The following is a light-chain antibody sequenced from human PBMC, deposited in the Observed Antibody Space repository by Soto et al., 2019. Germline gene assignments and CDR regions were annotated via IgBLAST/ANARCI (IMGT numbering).Light chain of an antibody. Sequence: QSVLTQPPSASGTPGQRVTISCSGRSSNIGSNYVYWYQQFPGTDPKLLIYRNNQRPSGVPDLFSGSKSGTSASLAISGLRSEDEDDYYCVARDDSLSWVFDGGTKLTVL. CDR2: RNN. V-gene: IGLV1-47*01. CDR1: SSNIGSNY. J-gene: IGLJ3*02. CDR3: VARDDSLSWV.